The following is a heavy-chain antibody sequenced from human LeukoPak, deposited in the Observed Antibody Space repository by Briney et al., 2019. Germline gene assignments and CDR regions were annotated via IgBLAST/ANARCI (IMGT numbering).Heavy chain of an antibody. V-gene: IGHV1-18*01. CDR2: ISAYNGNI. CDR3: ATSLYYDSSGYSPSFDI. Sequence: GASVKVSCKASGYSFASYGISWVRQAPGQGLEWMGWISAYNGNINYAQKLQGRVTMTTDTSTSTAYMELRSLRSDDTAMYYCATSLYYDSSGYSPSFDIWGQGTMVTVSS. CDR1: GYSFASYG. J-gene: IGHJ3*02. D-gene: IGHD3-22*01.